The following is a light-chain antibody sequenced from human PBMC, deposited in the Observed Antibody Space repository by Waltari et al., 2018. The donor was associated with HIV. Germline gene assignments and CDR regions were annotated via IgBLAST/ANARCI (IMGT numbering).Light chain of an antibody. CDR1: SSNIGAGFD. CDR3: QSYDSGLNTYV. J-gene: IGLJ1*01. Sequence: QSVLTQPPSLSGAPGQRVIISYTGSSSNIGAGFDVHWYQQLPGTAPKLLIYGNNNRPSGVPDRFSGSKSGTSASLANTGLQADDEADYYCQSYDSGLNTYVFGTGTRVTVL. V-gene: IGLV1-40*01. CDR2: GNN.